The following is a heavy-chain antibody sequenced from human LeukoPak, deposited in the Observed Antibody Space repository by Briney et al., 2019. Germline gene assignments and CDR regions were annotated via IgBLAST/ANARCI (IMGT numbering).Heavy chain of an antibody. V-gene: IGHV4-59*08. CDR1: GGSISSYY. J-gene: IGHJ5*02. D-gene: IGHD3-22*01. Sequence: SETLSLTCTVSGGSISSYYWSWVRQPPGKGLEWLGFVYYTGSTNYSPSLKSRVTIPVDTSKNQFSLKLSSVTAADTAVYYCARHRGYYDSPNWFDPWGQGTLVTVSS. CDR3: ARHRGYYDSPNWFDP. CDR2: VYYTGST.